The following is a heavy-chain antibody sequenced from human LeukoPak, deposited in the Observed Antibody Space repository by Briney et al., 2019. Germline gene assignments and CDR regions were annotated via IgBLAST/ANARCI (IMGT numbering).Heavy chain of an antibody. D-gene: IGHD3-10*01. CDR2: IRFDGSNK. Sequence: PGGSLRLSCVASGFTFSNYGMHWVRQAPGKGLEWVAFIRFDGSNKYYADSVKGRFTISRDNSKNTLFLQMSSLTADDTAVYYCLTPSSLRYGSGSPDYWGQGTLVTVSS. CDR1: GFTFSNYG. CDR3: LTPSSLRYGSGSPDY. J-gene: IGHJ4*02. V-gene: IGHV3-30*02.